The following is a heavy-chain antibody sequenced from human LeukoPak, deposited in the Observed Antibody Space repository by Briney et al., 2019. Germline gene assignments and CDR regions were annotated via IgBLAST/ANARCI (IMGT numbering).Heavy chain of an antibody. Sequence: GGSPRLSCVASGFIFSSYEMNWVRQAPGKGLEWVSFISGSDGTIYYADSVKGRFTISRDNAKKSVYLQMNSLRAEDTAVYYCTRKFPGTVYFDDWGQGTLVTVSS. J-gene: IGHJ4*02. CDR2: ISGSDGTI. CDR3: TRKFPGTVYFDD. D-gene: IGHD1-1*01. V-gene: IGHV3-48*03. CDR1: GFIFSSYE.